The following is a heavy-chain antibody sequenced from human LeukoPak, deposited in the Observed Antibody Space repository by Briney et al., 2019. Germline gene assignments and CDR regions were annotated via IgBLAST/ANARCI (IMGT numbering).Heavy chain of an antibody. CDR2: IIPIFGTT. CDR1: GGTFSNYA. Sequence: ASVKVSCKASGGTFSNYAISWVRQAPGQGLEWMGGIIPIFGTTNYAQKFQGRITITADKSASTAYMELRSLRSDDTAVYYCARQDIAVAGARRSFDYWGQGTLVTVSS. CDR3: ARQDIAVAGARRSFDY. V-gene: IGHV1-69*06. J-gene: IGHJ4*02. D-gene: IGHD6-19*01.